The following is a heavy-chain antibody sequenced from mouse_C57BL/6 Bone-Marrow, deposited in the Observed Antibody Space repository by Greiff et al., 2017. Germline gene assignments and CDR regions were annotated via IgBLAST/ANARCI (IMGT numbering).Heavy chain of an antibody. J-gene: IGHJ2*01. Sequence: QVQLKQSGAELVRPGTSVKVSCKASGYAFTNYLIEWVKQRPGQGLEWIGVINPGSGGTNYNEKFKGKATLPADKSSSTAYMQLSSLTSEDSAVYCCERRGGGAWGQGTTLTVAS. D-gene: IGHD1-1*02. CDR3: ERRGGGA. CDR1: GYAFTNYL. V-gene: IGHV1-54*01. CDR2: INPGSGGT.